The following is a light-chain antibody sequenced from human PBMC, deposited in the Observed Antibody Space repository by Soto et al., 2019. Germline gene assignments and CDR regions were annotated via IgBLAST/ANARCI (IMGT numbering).Light chain of an antibody. Sequence: DIQMTQSPSSLSASVGDRVTITCRARQGISNYLAWYQQKPGKVPKLMIYAASPLQSVVPSRFSGSGSGTDFTITISRLQPEDVATYYCQKYNSAPWKFGQGTKVDIK. J-gene: IGKJ1*01. CDR2: AAS. V-gene: IGKV1-27*01. CDR3: QKYNSAPWK. CDR1: QGISNY.